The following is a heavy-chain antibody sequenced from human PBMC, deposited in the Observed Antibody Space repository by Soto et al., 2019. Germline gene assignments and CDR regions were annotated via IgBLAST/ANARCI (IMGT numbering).Heavy chain of an antibody. CDR2: ISSNGGST. J-gene: IGHJ6*02. Sequence: GGSLRLSCSASGFTFSSYAMHWVRQAPGKGLEYVSAISSNGGSTYYADSVKGRFTISRDNSKNTLYLQMSSLRAEDTAVYYCVKGPASIAARPGSVPFYGMDVWGQGTTVTVSS. CDR3: VKGPASIAARPGSVPFYGMDV. V-gene: IGHV3-64D*08. D-gene: IGHD6-6*01. CDR1: GFTFSSYA.